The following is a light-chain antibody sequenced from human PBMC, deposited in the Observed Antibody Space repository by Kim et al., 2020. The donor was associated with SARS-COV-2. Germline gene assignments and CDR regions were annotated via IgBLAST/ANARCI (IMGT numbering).Light chain of an antibody. CDR2: RGN. Sequence: SQPATLTCIGNSNNVRFQGAVWLQQPQGHPPKLLSYRGNNRPPGISERFSASRSGNTASLTITLLQPEDEADYCCSAWDGSLNAWVFGGGTQLTVL. CDR1: SNNVRFQG. CDR3: SAWDGSLNAWV. V-gene: IGLV10-54*01. J-gene: IGLJ3*02.